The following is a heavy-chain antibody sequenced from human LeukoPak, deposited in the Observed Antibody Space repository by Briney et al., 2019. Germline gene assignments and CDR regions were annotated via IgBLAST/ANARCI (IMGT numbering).Heavy chain of an antibody. V-gene: IGHV1-69*13. CDR3: ASDYGDYHNYFDY. Sequence: SVKVSCKASGGTFSSYAISWVRQAPGQGLEWMGGIIPIFGTANYAQKFQGRVTITADESTSTAYMELSSLRSEDTAVYYCASDYGDYHNYFDYWGQGTLVTVSS. D-gene: IGHD4-17*01. J-gene: IGHJ4*02. CDR1: GGTFSSYA. CDR2: IIPIFGTA.